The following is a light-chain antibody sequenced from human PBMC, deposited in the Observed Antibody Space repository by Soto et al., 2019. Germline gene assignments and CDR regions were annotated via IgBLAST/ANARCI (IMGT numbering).Light chain of an antibody. V-gene: IGKV1-5*01. J-gene: IGKJ1*01. CDR2: DAS. CDR3: QQYNRYWT. Sequence: DIQMTQSPSPLSASVGDRVTITCRASQSISSWLAWYQQKPGKAPKLLIYDASSLESGVPSRFSGSGSGTEFTLTISSLQPDDFATYHCQQYNRYWTFGQGTKVEIK. CDR1: QSISSW.